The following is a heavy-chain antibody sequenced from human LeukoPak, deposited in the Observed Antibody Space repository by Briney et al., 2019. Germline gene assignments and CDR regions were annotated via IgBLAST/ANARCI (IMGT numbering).Heavy chain of an antibody. Sequence: SETLSLTCTVSGGSISSYYWSWIRQPPGKGLEWIGYIYYSGTTNYNPSLKSRVTISVDTSKNQFSLKLSSVTAADTAVYYCARASARGYSYGYYYMDAWGKGTTVTVSS. CDR2: IYYSGTT. CDR1: GGSISSYY. V-gene: IGHV4-59*01. J-gene: IGHJ6*03. D-gene: IGHD5-18*01. CDR3: ARASARGYSYGYYYMDA.